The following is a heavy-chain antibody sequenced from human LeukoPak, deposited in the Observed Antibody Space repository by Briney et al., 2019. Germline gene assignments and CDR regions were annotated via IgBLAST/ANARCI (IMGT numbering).Heavy chain of an antibody. CDR1: GFTFRNAG. V-gene: IGHV3-7*01. D-gene: IGHD3-9*01. CDR2: IKQDGSEK. Sequence: GGSLRLSCTASGFTFRNAGMSWVRQAPGKGLEWVANIKQDGSEKYYVDSVKGRFTVSRDNAKNSLYLQMNSLRAEDTAVYYCARVRYFGFDYWGQGTLVTVSS. J-gene: IGHJ4*02. CDR3: ARVRYFGFDY.